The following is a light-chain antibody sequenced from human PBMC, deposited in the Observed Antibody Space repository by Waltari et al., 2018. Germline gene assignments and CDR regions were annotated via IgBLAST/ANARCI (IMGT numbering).Light chain of an antibody. CDR2: DVS. V-gene: IGLV2-18*01. CDR3: SLYTSSSTWV. CDR1: SSDFGSYNR. J-gene: IGLJ3*02. Sequence: QSALTQPPSVSGSPGQSVTIPCTVTSSDFGSYNRVPWYQQPPGTAPKLLFYDVSVRPSGVPDRFSGSKSGNTASLTISGLQTEDEADYYCSLYTSSSTWVFGGGTKLTVL.